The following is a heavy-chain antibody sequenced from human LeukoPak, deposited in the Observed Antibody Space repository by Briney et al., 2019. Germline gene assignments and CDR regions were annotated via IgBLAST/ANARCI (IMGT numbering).Heavy chain of an antibody. D-gene: IGHD6-19*01. Sequence: GGSLRLSCAASGFTFDDYAMHWVRQAGKGLEWVSGISWNSGSIGYADSVKGRFTISRDNAKNSLYLQMNSLRAEDTALYYCAKSAAGTGGYYYYYMDVWGKGTTVTISS. CDR3: AKSAAGTGGYYYYYMDV. V-gene: IGHV3-9*01. CDR2: ISWNSGSI. J-gene: IGHJ6*03. CDR1: GFTFDDYA.